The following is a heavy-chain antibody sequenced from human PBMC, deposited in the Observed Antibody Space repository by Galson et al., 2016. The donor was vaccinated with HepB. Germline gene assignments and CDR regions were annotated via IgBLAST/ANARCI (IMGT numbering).Heavy chain of an antibody. Sequence: SLRLSCAASRFSFSRYGMNWVRQAPGKGLEWVAVIWYDGSNKYYADSVKGRFTISRDNSKNTVYLQMNSLRAEDTAVYYCARGAYYYDSGGYYSGRDYYYGMDVWGQGTTVTVSS. D-gene: IGHD3-22*01. CDR2: IWYDGSNK. CDR1: RFSFSRYG. J-gene: IGHJ6*02. V-gene: IGHV3-33*01. CDR3: ARGAYYYDSGGYYSGRDYYYGMDV.